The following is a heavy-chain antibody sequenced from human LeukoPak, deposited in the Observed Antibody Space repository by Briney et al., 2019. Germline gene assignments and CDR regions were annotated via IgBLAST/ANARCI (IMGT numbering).Heavy chain of an antibody. D-gene: IGHD6-19*01. Sequence: PGGSLRLSCEASGFSFDDYTMHWVRQAPGKGLEWVSLINWDNNSTYYADSVKGRFTISRDNSKNSLYLQMNSLRIEDTALYYCAKGASGWYSGQMQDSWGQGTLVTVSS. CDR3: AKGASGWYSGQMQDS. CDR1: GFSFDDYT. J-gene: IGHJ4*02. V-gene: IGHV3-43*01. CDR2: INWDNNST.